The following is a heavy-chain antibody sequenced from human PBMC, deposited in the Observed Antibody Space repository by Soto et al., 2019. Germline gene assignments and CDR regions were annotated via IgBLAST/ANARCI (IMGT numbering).Heavy chain of an antibody. J-gene: IGHJ1*01. CDR2: MSYSGST. CDR1: GGSISSSSYY. V-gene: IGHV4-39*01. D-gene: IGHD2-21*02. Sequence: QLQLQESGPGLVKPSETLSLTCTVSGGSISSSSYYWGWIRQPPGKGLEWIGSMSYSGSTFYNPSLKSRVTISVDTSTDQFSLKLNSVTAADTAMYYCVDIVVLTASHSRRYFHHWGQGTLVTVSS. CDR3: VDIVVLTASHSRRYFHH.